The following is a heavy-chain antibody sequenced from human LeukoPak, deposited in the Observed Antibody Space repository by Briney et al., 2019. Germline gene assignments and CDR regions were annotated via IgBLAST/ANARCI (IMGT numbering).Heavy chain of an antibody. Sequence: ASVKVSCKASGGTFSIYAISWVRQAPGQGLEWTGRIIPILGIANYAQKFQGRVTITADKSTSTAYMELSSLRSEDTAVYYCARDLFSGYYYGSGSYGDFDYWGQGTLVTVSS. V-gene: IGHV1-69*04. CDR1: GGTFSIYA. CDR2: IIPILGIA. CDR3: ARDLFSGYYYGSGSYGDFDY. J-gene: IGHJ4*02. D-gene: IGHD3-10*01.